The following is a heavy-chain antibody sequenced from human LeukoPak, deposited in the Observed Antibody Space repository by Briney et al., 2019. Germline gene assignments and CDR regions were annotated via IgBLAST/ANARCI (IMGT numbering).Heavy chain of an antibody. CDR3: ARDLSYSTSPGSMDV. V-gene: IGHV3-30-3*01. D-gene: IGHD6-13*01. CDR2: ISYDGSNK. Sequence: QAGGSLRLSCAAPGFTFSSYAMHWVRQAPGKGLEWVAVISYDGSNKYYADSVKGRFTISRDNSKNTLYLQMNSLRAEDTAVYYCARDLSYSTSPGSMDVWGQGTTVTVSS. J-gene: IGHJ6*02. CDR1: GFTFSSYA.